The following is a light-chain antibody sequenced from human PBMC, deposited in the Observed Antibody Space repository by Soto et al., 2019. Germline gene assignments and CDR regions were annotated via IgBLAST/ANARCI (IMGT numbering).Light chain of an antibody. V-gene: IGKV4-1*01. CDR3: QRYYSSQWT. CDR2: WAS. J-gene: IGKJ1*01. CDR1: QSVLYSSNNKSY. Sequence: DIVMTQSPDSLAVSLGERATINCKSSQSVLYSSNNKSYLAWYQQKPGQPPKLLVYWASTRESGVPDRFSGSGSGTDFTLTISSLQAEDVAVYFCQRYYSSQWTFGQGTKVEIK.